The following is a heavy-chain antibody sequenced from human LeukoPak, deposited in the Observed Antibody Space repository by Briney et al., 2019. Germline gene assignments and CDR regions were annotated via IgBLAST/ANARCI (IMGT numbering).Heavy chain of an antibody. CDR3: ARVRCSGGSCYPDY. J-gene: IGHJ4*02. CDR2: IYYSGST. D-gene: IGHD2-15*01. V-gene: IGHV4-59*01. CDR1: GGSISSYY. Sequence: SETLSLTCTVSGGSISSYYWSWIRQPPGKGLGWIGYIYYSGSTNYNPSLKSRVTISVDTSKNQFSLKLSSVTAADTAVYYCARVRCSGGSCYPDYWGQGTLVTVSS.